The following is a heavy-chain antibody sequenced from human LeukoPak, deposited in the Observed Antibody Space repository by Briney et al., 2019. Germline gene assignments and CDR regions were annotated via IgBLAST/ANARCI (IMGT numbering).Heavy chain of an antibody. J-gene: IGHJ3*02. CDR1: GGSFSGYY. Sequence: SETLSLTCAVYGGSFSGYYWSWIRQPAGKGLEWIGRIYTSGSTNYNPSLKSRVTMSVDTSKNQFSLKLSSVTAADTAVYYCARGFNPDYYDSSGYYLVAFDIWGQGTMVTVSS. D-gene: IGHD3-22*01. V-gene: IGHV4-59*10. CDR2: IYTSGST. CDR3: ARGFNPDYYDSSGYYLVAFDI.